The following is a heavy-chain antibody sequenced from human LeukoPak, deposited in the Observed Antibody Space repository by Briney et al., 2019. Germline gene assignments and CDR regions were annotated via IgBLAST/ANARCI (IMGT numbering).Heavy chain of an antibody. V-gene: IGHV3-20*04. J-gene: IGHJ4*02. CDR2: INWNGGST. CDR1: GFTFDDYG. CDR3: ARGTHNWNYVGDTFDY. Sequence: GGSLRLSCAASGFTFDDYGMSWVRRAPGKGLEWVSGINWNGGSTGYADSVKGRFTISRDNAKNSLYLQMNSLRAEDTALYYCARGTHNWNYVGDTFDYWGQGTLVTVSS. D-gene: IGHD1-7*01.